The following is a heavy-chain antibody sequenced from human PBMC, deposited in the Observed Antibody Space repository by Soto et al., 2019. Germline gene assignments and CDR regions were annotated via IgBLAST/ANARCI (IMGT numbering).Heavy chain of an antibody. D-gene: IGHD3-22*01. CDR1: GGSISSGDYY. V-gene: IGHV4-30-4*01. Sequence: PSETLSLTCTVSGGSISSGDYYWSWIRQPPGKGLEWIGYIYYSGSTYYNPSLKSRVTISVDTSKNQFSLKLSSVTAADTAVYYCARDRRNLYYDSSGPYLPGFDYWGQGTLVTVPQ. CDR2: IYYSGST. J-gene: IGHJ4*02. CDR3: ARDRRNLYYDSSGPYLPGFDY.